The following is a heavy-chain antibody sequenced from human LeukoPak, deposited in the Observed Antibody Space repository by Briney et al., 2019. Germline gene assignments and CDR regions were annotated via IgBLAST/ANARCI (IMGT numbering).Heavy chain of an antibody. CDR2: IIPILGIA. V-gene: IGHV1-69*04. CDR3: ARASVTTGYGLDV. D-gene: IGHD4-17*01. Sequence: SVKVSCKASGGTFSSYAISWVRQAPGQGLEWMGRIIPILGIANYAQKFQGRVTITADKSTSTAYMELSSLRSEDTAVYYCARASVTTGYGLDVWGQGTTVTVSS. J-gene: IGHJ6*02. CDR1: GGTFSSYA.